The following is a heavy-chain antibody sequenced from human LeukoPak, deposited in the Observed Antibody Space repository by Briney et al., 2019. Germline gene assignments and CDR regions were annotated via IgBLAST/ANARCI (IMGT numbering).Heavy chain of an antibody. CDR2: IDSDGINT. D-gene: IGHD3-22*01. Sequence: GGSLRLSCAASGFSFSSYGMHWVRQAPGKGLVWVSRIDSDGINTSYADSVKGRFTISRDNAKNTLNLQMNSLRAEDTAVYYCARDLGQYYDTSDNWFDPWGQGTLVTVSS. CDR3: ARDLGQYYDTSDNWFDP. J-gene: IGHJ5*02. V-gene: IGHV3-74*01. CDR1: GFSFSSYG.